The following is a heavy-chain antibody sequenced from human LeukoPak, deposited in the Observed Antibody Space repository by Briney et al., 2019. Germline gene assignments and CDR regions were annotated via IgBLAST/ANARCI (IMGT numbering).Heavy chain of an antibody. J-gene: IGHJ3*02. D-gene: IGHD4-11*01. CDR2: ISSSSSYI. V-gene: IGHV3-21*01. Sequence: PGGSLRLSCAASGFTFSSYSMNWVRQAPGKGLEWVSSISSSSSYIYYADSVKGRFTISRDNAKNSLYLQMNSLRAEDTAVYYCARDLTTRAAFDIWGQGTMVTVSS. CDR1: GFTFSSYS. CDR3: ARDLTTRAAFDI.